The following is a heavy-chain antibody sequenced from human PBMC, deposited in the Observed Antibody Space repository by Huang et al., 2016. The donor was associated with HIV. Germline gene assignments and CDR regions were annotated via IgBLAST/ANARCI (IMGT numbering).Heavy chain of an antibody. Sequence: VESGGRLVQPGGSLRLSCVGSTFGFGAYWMGWVRQTPGKGLEWVANIKQDESEKYYVESVKGRFNISRDNAKKILFLQMDNVRVEDTATYYCATKTGAMDIWGQGTAVTVS. CDR1: TFGFGAYW. V-gene: IGHV3-7*01. CDR3: ATKTGAMDI. CDR2: IKQDESEK. J-gene: IGHJ6*02. D-gene: IGHD1-7*01.